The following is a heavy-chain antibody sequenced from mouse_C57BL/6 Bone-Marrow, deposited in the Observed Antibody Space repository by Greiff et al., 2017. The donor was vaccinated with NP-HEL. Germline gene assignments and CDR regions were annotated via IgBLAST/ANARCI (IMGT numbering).Heavy chain of an antibody. CDR2: ISSGGSYT. Sequence: DVQLVESGGDLVKPGGSLKLSCAASGFTFSSYGMSWVRQTPDKRLEWVATISSGGSYTYYPDSVKGRFTISRDNAKNTLYLQMSSLKSEDTAMYYCARHRGYAMDYWGQGTSVTVSS. CDR3: ARHRGYAMDY. D-gene: IGHD3-3*01. V-gene: IGHV5-6*01. CDR1: GFTFSSYG. J-gene: IGHJ4*01.